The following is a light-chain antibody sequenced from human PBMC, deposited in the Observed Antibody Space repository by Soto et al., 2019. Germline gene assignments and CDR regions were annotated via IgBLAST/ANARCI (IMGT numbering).Light chain of an antibody. CDR2: EVS. J-gene: IGLJ1*01. CDR3: CSSAGSSFFYV. V-gene: IGLV2-23*02. CDR1: SSDVGSYNL. Sequence: QSVLTQPASVSGSPGQSITISCTGTSSDVGSYNLVSWYQQHPGKAPKLMIYEVSKRPSGVSNRFSGSKSGNTASLTISGLQAEDEADYYCCSSAGSSFFYVFVTGTKLTVL.